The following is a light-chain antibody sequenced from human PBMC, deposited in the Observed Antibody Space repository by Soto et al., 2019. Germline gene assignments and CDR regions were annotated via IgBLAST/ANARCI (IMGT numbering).Light chain of an antibody. CDR2: EVS. Sequence: SAVTQPPSASGSPGQSVTISCTGTSSDVGGYNYVSWYQQHPGKAPKLMIYEVSKRPSGVPDRFSGSKSGNTASLTVSGLQAEDEADYYCSSYAGSNNLGVFGTGTKVTVL. J-gene: IGLJ1*01. CDR3: SSYAGSNNLGV. V-gene: IGLV2-8*01. CDR1: SSDVGGYNY.